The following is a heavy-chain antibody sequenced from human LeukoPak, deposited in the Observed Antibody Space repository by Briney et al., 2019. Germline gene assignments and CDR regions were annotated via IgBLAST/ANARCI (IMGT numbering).Heavy chain of an antibody. V-gene: IGHV1-2*02. CDR1: GYTFTGYY. J-gene: IGHJ4*02. CDR2: INPNSGGT. Sequence: GASVKVSCKASGYTFTGYYMHWVRQAPGQGLEWMGWINPNSGGTNYAQKFQGRVTMTRDTSISTAYMERSRLRSDDTAVYYCARCPPPMTTLKYYFDYWGQGTLVTVSS. CDR3: ARCPPPMTTLKYYFDY. D-gene: IGHD3-16*01.